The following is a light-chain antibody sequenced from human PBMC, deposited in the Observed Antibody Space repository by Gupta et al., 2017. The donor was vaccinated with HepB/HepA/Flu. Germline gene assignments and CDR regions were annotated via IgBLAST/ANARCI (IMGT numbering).Light chain of an antibody. V-gene: IGKV1-39*01. CDR2: ATS. CDR3: QQTFTAPTT. CDR1: QSINSY. Sequence: IQMTQSPFFLSASVGDRVTLICRASQSINSYLNWYQQKVGTAPKLLIYATSTLQSGVPSRFSGSGYGTDFTLSISDVQPEDFATYYCQQTFTAPTTFGQGTKLDLK. J-gene: IGKJ2*01.